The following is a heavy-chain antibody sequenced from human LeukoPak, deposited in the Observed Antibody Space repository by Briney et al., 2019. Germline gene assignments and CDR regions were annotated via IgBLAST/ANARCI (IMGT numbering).Heavy chain of an antibody. Sequence: ASVKVSCKASGYTFTSYGISWVRQAPGQGLEWMGWISAYNGNTNYAQKLQGRVTMTTDTSTSTAYMELRSLRSDDTAVYYCARVARYFDWSSYYYYYYMDVWGKGTTVAISS. CDR1: GYTFTSYG. V-gene: IGHV1-18*01. D-gene: IGHD3-9*01. J-gene: IGHJ6*03. CDR2: ISAYNGNT. CDR3: ARVARYFDWSSYYYYYYMDV.